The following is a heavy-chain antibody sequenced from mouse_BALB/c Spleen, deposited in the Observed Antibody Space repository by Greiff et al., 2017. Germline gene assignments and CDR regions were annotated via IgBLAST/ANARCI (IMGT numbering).Heavy chain of an antibody. CDR1: GFTFSDYG. CDR2: ISNLAYSI. D-gene: IGHD1-1*01. Sequence: EVQGVESGGGLVQPGGSRKLSCAASGFTFSDYGMAWVRQAPGKGPEWVAFISNLAYSIYYADTVTGRFTISRENAKNTLYLEMSSLRSEDTAMYYCARDYYGSSLYFDYWGQGTTLTVSS. V-gene: IGHV5-15*02. CDR3: ARDYYGSSLYFDY. J-gene: IGHJ2*01.